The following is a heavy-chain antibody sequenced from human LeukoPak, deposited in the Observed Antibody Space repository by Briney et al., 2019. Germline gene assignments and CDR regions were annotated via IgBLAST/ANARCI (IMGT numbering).Heavy chain of an antibody. CDR3: AKETCSGRCSNDFFDY. V-gene: IGHV3-30*18. CDR1: GFSFSTYG. D-gene: IGHD2-15*01. CDR2: ISYDGRKQ. Sequence: GGSLRLSCAASGFSFSTYGIHWVRQAPGKRLEWLAVISYDGRKQYYADSVKGRFSISRDNSKSTVFLQVNSLRSEDTAVYYCAKETCSGRCSNDFFDYWGQGTLVTVSS. J-gene: IGHJ4*02.